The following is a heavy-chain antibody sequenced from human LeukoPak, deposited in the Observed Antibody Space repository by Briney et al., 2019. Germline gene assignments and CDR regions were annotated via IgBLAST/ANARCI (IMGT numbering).Heavy chain of an antibody. CDR2: ISGSGDTT. Sequence: GGSLRLSCAASGFTFTNYAMSWVRQTPGKGLEWVSAISGSGDTTYYADSVKGRFTISRDNAKNSLYLQMNSLRAEDTAVYYCARPTHEALYDSSGYYSDAFDIWGQGTMVTVSS. D-gene: IGHD3-22*01. CDR1: GFTFTNYA. V-gene: IGHV3-23*01. J-gene: IGHJ3*02. CDR3: ARPTHEALYDSSGYYSDAFDI.